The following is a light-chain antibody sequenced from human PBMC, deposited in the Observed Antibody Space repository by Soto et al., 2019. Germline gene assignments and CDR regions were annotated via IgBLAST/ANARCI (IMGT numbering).Light chain of an antibody. CDR3: QQYNTWRSIT. CDR1: QSVGTK. V-gene: IGKV3-15*01. CDR2: DTS. Sequence: SPATVSVSAGERVTLSCRASQSVGTKLAWYQQKPGQAPRLLIYDTSIRATGIPARFSGSGSGTEFTLTITSQQSEDFAVYHCQQYNTWRSITFGQGTRLEIK. J-gene: IGKJ5*01.